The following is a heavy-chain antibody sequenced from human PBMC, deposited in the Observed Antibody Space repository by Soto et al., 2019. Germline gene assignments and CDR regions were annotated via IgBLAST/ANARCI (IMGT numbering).Heavy chain of an antibody. Sequence: ASVKVSCKASGGTFSSYAISWVRQAPGQGLEWMGGIIPIFGTANYAQKFQGRVTITADESTSTAYMELSSLRSEDTAVYYCARGQRANLNFDYWGQGTLVTVSS. CDR3: ARGQRANLNFDY. CDR1: GGTFSSYA. J-gene: IGHJ4*02. V-gene: IGHV1-69*13. D-gene: IGHD7-27*01. CDR2: IIPIFGTA.